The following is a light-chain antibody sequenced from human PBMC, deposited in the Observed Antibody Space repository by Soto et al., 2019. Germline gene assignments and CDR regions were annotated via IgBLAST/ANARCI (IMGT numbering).Light chain of an antibody. J-gene: IGKJ2*01. CDR2: GAS. CDR1: QSVSSSY. Sequence: EIVLTQSPGTLSLSPGERATLSCRASQSVSSSYLAWYQQKPGQAPRLLIYGASSRATGIPDRFSGSGSGTDFTLTISRLEPEDFAVYYCQQYGSSQYTFGLGTKLEIK. V-gene: IGKV3-20*01. CDR3: QQYGSSQYT.